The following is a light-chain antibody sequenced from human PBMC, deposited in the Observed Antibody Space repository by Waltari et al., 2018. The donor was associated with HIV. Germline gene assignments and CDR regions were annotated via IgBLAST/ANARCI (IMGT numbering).Light chain of an antibody. CDR3: SSYTSSSLEI. J-gene: IGLJ2*01. Sequence: QSALTQPASVSGSPGQSITISCTGTSSDVGGYNYVSWYQQHPGKAPKLMIYEVTRRPSGASNRFSGSKSGNTASLTISGLQVEDEADYYSSSYTSSSLEIFGGGTKLTVL. CDR2: EVT. V-gene: IGLV2-14*03. CDR1: SSDVGGYNY.